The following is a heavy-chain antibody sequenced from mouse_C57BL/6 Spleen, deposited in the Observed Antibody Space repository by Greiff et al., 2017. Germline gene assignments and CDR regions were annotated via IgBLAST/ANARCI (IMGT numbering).Heavy chain of an antibody. CDR1: GYAFSSSW. CDR3: ARHYGSSYWYFDV. D-gene: IGHD1-1*01. J-gene: IGHJ1*03. Sequence: VKVVESGPELVKPGASVKISCKASGYAFSSSWMNWVKQRPGKGLEWIGRIYPGDGDTNYNGKFKGKATLTADKSSSTAYMQLSSLTSEDSAVYFCARHYGSSYWYFDVWGTGTTVTVSS. V-gene: IGHV1-82*01. CDR2: IYPGDGDT.